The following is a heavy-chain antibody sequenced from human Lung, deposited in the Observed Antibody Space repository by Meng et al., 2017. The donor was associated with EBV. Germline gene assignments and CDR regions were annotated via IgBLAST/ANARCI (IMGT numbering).Heavy chain of an antibody. D-gene: IGHD2-15*01. J-gene: IGHJ4*02. CDR1: GGSISSGDYY. Sequence: QVPLQESGPGLVKPAQTLSLTCTVSGGSISSGDYYWSWIRQPPGKGLEWIGYIYYSGSTYYNPSLKSRVTISVDTSKNQFSLKLSSVTAADTAVYYCAREWCSGGSCYPDYWGQGTLVTVSS. V-gene: IGHV4-30-4*01. CDR2: IYYSGST. CDR3: AREWCSGGSCYPDY.